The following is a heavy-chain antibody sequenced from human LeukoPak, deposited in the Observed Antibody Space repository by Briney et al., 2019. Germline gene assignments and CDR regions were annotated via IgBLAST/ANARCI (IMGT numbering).Heavy chain of an antibody. CDR3: ARVGMVRGVMSYYFDY. D-gene: IGHD3-10*01. CDR1: GGTFSSYA. V-gene: IGHV1-69*13. J-gene: IGHJ4*02. Sequence: GASVKVSCKASGGTFSSYAISWVRQAPGQGLEWMGGIIPIFGTANYAQKFQGRVTITADESTSTAYMELSSLRPEDTAVYYCARVGMVRGVMSYYFDYWGQGTLVTVSS. CDR2: IIPIFGTA.